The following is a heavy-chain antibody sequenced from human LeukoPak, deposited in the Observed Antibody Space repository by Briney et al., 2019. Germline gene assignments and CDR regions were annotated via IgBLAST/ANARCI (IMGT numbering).Heavy chain of an antibody. CDR2: IYYSGST. Sequence: SETLSLTCTVSGGSISSSSYYWGWIRQPPGKGLEWIGSIYYSGSTYYNPSLKSRVTISVDTSKNQFSLKLSSVTAADTAVYYCASLYTSGWTSFYFDYWGQGTLVTVSS. J-gene: IGHJ4*02. CDR1: GGSISSSSYY. D-gene: IGHD6-19*01. V-gene: IGHV4-39*01. CDR3: ASLYTSGWTSFYFDY.